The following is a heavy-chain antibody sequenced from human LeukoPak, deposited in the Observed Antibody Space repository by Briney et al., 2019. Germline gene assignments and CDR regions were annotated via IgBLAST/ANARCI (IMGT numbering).Heavy chain of an antibody. Sequence: SETLSLICSVSVGSISRYYWSWIRRPPGRGREGIGDIFYSGSTNYTPSLDSRVTTSVDTSKNQFSLKLSSVAAADTAVYCGARVTGRNAFDIWGQGTMVTVSS. J-gene: IGHJ3*02. V-gene: IGHV4-59*01. CDR3: ARVTGRNAFDI. CDR2: IFYSGST. CDR1: VGSISRYY.